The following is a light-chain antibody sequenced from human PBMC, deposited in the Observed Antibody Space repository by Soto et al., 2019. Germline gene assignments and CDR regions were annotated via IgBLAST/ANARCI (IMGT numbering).Light chain of an antibody. J-gene: IGKJ2*01. V-gene: IGKV1-9*01. CDR1: QGISSN. CDR3: QQLHSNPYT. CDR2: AAS. Sequence: DIQLTQSPSFLSASVGDRVTITCRARQGISSNLAWYQQKPGPAPQLLVYAASTLQSGVPSRFSGSGSGTEFTLTISSLQPEDFATYYCQQLHSNPYTFGQGTKVEI.